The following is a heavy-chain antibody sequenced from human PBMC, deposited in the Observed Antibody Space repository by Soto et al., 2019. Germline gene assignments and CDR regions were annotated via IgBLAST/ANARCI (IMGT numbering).Heavy chain of an antibody. CDR2: IRGSGGNT. D-gene: IGHD3-3*01. CDR1: GFTFSSYA. J-gene: IGHJ1*01. Sequence: EVQLLESGGGLVQPGGSLRLSCVASGFTFSSYAMRWVRQAPGKGLEWVSAIRGSGGNTYSADTVKGRVNISRDSSENTLYRQMNSLRVEDTAVYYCTEHILWGSIIPCQHWGQGTLVTVCS. CDR3: TEHILWGSIIPCQH. V-gene: IGHV3-23*01.